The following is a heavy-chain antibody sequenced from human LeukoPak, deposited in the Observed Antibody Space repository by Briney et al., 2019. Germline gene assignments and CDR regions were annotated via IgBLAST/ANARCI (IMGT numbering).Heavy chain of an antibody. J-gene: IGHJ6*03. CDR1: GFTFSSYW. CDR3: ARVRVPYYYGSGGYYYYYYMDV. D-gene: IGHD3-10*01. V-gene: IGHV3-7*01. Sequence: PGGSLRLSCAASGFTFSSYWMSWVRQAPGKGLEWVANIKQDGSEKYYVDSVKGRFTISRDNAKNSLYLQMNSLRAEDTAVYYCARVRVPYYYGSGGYYYYYYMDVWGKGTTVTVSS. CDR2: IKQDGSEK.